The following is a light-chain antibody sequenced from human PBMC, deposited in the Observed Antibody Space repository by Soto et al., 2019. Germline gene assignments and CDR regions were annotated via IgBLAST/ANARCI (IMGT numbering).Light chain of an antibody. CDR2: AAS. CDR3: QQYNTYSGT. V-gene: IGKV1-5*01. CDR1: QSISSW. J-gene: IGKJ1*01. Sequence: IQMTQSPSTLSASVGDRVTITCRASQSISSWLAWYQQKPGKDPKLLIYAASSLESGVPSRFSGSGSGTEFTLTISSLQPDDFATYYCQQYNTYSGTFGQGTKVEIK.